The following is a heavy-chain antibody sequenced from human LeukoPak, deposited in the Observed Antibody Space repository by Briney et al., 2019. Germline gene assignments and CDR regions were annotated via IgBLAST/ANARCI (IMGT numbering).Heavy chain of an antibody. CDR1: GFTFSSYA. Sequence: PGGSLRLSCAASGFTFSSYAMHWVRQAPGKGLEWVAVISYDGSNKYYADSVKGRFTISRDNSKNTLYLQMNSLRAEDTAVYYCARDRTKPAHFDYWGQGTLVTVSS. J-gene: IGHJ4*02. CDR2: ISYDGSNK. D-gene: IGHD1-14*01. V-gene: IGHV3-30-3*01. CDR3: ARDRTKPAHFDY.